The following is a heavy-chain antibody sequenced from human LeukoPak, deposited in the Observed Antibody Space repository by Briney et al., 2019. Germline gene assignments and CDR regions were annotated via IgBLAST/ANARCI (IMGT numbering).Heavy chain of an antibody. V-gene: IGHV1-2*02. D-gene: IGHD3-9*01. Sequence: ASVKVPCKAWGYTFTRYYKLLVRQAPGQGLEWMGWINPICGGTIYAQQFERRDTMTRDMSISTDYVEQSRLRSGDTAVYYCATTDYDILTLTYWGQGTRVSVSS. CDR2: INPICGGT. CDR1: GYTFTRYY. CDR3: ATTDYDILTLTY. J-gene: IGHJ4*02.